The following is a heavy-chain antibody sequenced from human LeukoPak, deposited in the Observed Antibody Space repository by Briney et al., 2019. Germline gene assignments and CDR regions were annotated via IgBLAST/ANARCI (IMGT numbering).Heavy chain of an antibody. Sequence: GGSLRLSCAASGFTFVNHGMSWVRQAPGKGLEWVSGLNWNGGSTSYADSVKGRFTISRDNAKKSLYLQMNSLRAEDTALYYCARDGSYIGLDVWGQGTMVTVSS. D-gene: IGHD1-26*01. J-gene: IGHJ3*01. CDR1: GFTFVNHG. CDR2: LNWNGGST. CDR3: ARDGSYIGLDV. V-gene: IGHV3-20*04.